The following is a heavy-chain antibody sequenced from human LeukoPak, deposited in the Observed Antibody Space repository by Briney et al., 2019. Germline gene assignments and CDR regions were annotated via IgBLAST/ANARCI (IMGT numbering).Heavy chain of an antibody. Sequence: SETLSLTCTVSGGSISSYYWSWIRQSPGKGPEWIGYIYYSGSTNYNPSLKSRVTIVVDTSKNQFSLKLRSVTAADTAVYYCAKEDSGNYYDPGAFDIWGQGTMVTVSS. CDR2: IYYSGST. V-gene: IGHV4-59*01. CDR3: AKEDSGNYYDPGAFDI. J-gene: IGHJ3*02. D-gene: IGHD1-26*01. CDR1: GGSISSYY.